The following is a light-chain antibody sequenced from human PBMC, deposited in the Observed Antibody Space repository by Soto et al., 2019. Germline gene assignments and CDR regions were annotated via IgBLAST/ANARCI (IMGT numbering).Light chain of an antibody. CDR3: QSNDSSLSGYV. CDR2: GNS. V-gene: IGLV1-40*01. Sequence: QSVLTQPPSVSVAPGQRVTISCTRGTSNIGAGYDVHWYQQLPGTAPKLLIYGNSNRPSGVPDRFSGSKSGTSASLAITGLQAEDEGDYYCQSNDSSLSGYVFGTGTKVTVL. J-gene: IGLJ1*01. CDR1: TSNIGAGYD.